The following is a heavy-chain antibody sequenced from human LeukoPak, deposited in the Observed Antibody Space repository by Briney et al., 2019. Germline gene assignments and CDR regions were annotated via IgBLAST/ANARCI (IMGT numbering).Heavy chain of an antibody. CDR1: GGSISSSSYH. CDR2: MGYGGRT. V-gene: IGHV4-39*07. D-gene: IGHD1-26*01. Sequence: SETLSLTCTVSGGSISSSSYHWGWIRQSPGKGLEWIGTMGYGGRTYFSPSLKSRVSLSIDMSRTYFSLILKSVSAADTAVYYCARTKGRAVGQTAFQYWGQGTLVTVSA. J-gene: IGHJ4*02. CDR3: ARTKGRAVGQTAFQY.